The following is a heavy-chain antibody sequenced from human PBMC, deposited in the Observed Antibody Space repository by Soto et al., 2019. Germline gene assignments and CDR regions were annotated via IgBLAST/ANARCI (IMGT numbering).Heavy chain of an antibody. CDR1: GFTFSSYS. D-gene: IGHD5-12*01. CDR2: ISSSSSYI. CDR3: ASLVEMATIYDY. V-gene: IGHV3-21*01. J-gene: IGHJ4*02. Sequence: PGGSLRLSCAASGFTFSSYSMNWVRQAPGKGLEWVSSISSSSSYIYYADSVKGRFTISRDNAKNSLYLQMNSLRAEDTAVYHCASLVEMATIYDYWGQGTLVTVS.